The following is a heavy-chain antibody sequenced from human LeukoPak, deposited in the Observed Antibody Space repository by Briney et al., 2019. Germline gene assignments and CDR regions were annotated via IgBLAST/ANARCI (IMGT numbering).Heavy chain of an antibody. CDR1: GGSFSGYY. CDR3: ARGLPRITIFGVVIRPKYNWFDP. D-gene: IGHD3-3*01. J-gene: IGHJ5*02. V-gene: IGHV4-34*01. Sequence: PSETLSLTCAVYGGSFSGYYWSWIRQPPGKGLEWIGEINHSGSTNYNPSLKSRVTISVDTSKNQFSLKLSSVTAADTAVYYCARGLPRITIFGVVIRPKYNWFDPWGQGTLVTVSS. CDR2: INHSGST.